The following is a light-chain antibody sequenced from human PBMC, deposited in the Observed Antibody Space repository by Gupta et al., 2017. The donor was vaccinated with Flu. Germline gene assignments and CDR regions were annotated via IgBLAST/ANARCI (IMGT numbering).Light chain of an antibody. V-gene: IGKV1-5*03. J-gene: IGKJ2*01. CDR2: KVS. Sequence: DRVTLTCRASAGNNIGLAWYHQNSGKPPKVLSLKVSTLTSGVTSRFSGSGAGAECTHTIRGLQTHDFAAYDCQQFHSYPFTFGQGTKVEI. CDR3: QQFHSYPFT. CDR1: AGNNIG.